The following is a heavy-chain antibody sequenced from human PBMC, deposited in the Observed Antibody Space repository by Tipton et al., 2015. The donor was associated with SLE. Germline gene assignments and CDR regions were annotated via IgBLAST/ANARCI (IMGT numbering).Heavy chain of an antibody. CDR2: INHSGST. CDR1: GGSFSGYY. Sequence: TLSLTCAVYGGSFSGYYWSWIRQPPGKGLEWIGEINHSGSTNYNPSLKSRVTISVDTSKNQFSLKLSSMTAADTAVYYCARRPGAFDIWGQGTMVTVSS. V-gene: IGHV4-34*01. D-gene: IGHD3-10*01. J-gene: IGHJ3*02. CDR3: ARRPGAFDI.